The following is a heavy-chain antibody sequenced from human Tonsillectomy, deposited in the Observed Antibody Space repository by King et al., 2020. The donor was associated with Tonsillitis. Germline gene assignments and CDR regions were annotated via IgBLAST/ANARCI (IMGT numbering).Heavy chain of an antibody. J-gene: IGHJ4*02. CDR3: ARGAIAVADFDS. CDR2: ISVSGTSL. CDR1: GFTFNTYA. Sequence: VQLVESGGGLVQPGGSLRLSCAASGFTFNTYAMSWVRQAPGKGLEWVSTISVSGTSLFFAGSVQGRFTISRDNSKNTLYLQMSSLRVDDTAVYFCARGAIAVADFDSWGQGTLVTVSS. D-gene: IGHD6-19*01. V-gene: IGHV3-23*04.